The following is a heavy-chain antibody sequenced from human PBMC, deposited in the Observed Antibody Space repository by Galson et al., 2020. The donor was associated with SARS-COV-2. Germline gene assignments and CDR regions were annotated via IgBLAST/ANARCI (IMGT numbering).Heavy chain of an antibody. CDR3: ASAILIFGEGGWFDP. Sequence: SETLSLPWHVSGCSTSSTPYDWGWSRQPPGKGRARIGSTYESGTTDYNPSLRSPVTITVDTSKNHFSLKLCSVTAADTAVYYCASAILIFGEGGWFDPWGQGTLVTVSS. J-gene: IGHJ5*02. CDR1: GCSTSSTPYD. CDR2: TYESGTT. V-gene: IGHV4-39*07. D-gene: IGHD3-3*01.